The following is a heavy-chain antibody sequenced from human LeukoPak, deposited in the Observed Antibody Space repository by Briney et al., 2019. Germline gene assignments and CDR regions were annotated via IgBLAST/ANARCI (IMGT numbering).Heavy chain of an antibody. J-gene: IGHJ3*02. CDR2: ISGSGGST. Sequence: GGSLRLSCAASGFTFSSYAMSWVRQAPGKGLEWVSGISGSGGSTNYADSVKGRFSISRDNSKNTLYLQMNSLRVDDTAVYYCVKDRGRQLLSLYDAFHIWGQGTMVTASS. CDR1: GFTFSSYA. V-gene: IGHV3-23*01. D-gene: IGHD2-2*01. CDR3: VKDRGRQLLSLYDAFHI.